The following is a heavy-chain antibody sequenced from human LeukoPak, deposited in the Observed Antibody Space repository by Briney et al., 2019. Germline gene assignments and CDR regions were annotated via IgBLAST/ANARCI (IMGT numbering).Heavy chain of an antibody. CDR2: ISWNSGNI. J-gene: IGHJ3*02. D-gene: IGHD4-17*01. Sequence: GRSLRLSCAASGFTFDDYAMHWVRQAPGKGLEWVSGISWNSGNIGYADSVKGRFIISRDNAKNSLYLQMNSLRAEDTALYYCARAYGDGDDAFDIWGQGTMVTVSS. V-gene: IGHV3-9*01. CDR3: ARAYGDGDDAFDI. CDR1: GFTFDDYA.